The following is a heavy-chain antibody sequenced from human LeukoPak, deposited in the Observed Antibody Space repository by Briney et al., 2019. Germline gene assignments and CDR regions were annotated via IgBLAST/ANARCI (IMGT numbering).Heavy chain of an antibody. V-gene: IGHV4-59*01. CDR1: GGSFSGYY. CDR3: ARAVYNWNYSFYYYYMDV. CDR2: IYYSGST. D-gene: IGHD1-7*01. Sequence: SETLSLTCAVYGGSFSGYYWSWIRQPPGKGLEWIGYIYYSGSTNYNPSLKSRVTISVDTSKNQFSLKLSSVTAADTAVYYCARAVYNWNYSFYYYYMDVWGKGTTVTVSS. J-gene: IGHJ6*03.